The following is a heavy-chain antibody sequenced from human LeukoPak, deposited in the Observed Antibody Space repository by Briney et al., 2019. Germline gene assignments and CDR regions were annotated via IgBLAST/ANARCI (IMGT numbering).Heavy chain of an antibody. V-gene: IGHV3-23*01. CDR2: ISGSGSST. Sequence: GGSLRLSCAASGFTFSSYAMSWVRQAPGKGLEWVSAISGSGSSTYYADSVKGRFTISRDNSKNTLYLQMNSLRAEDTAVYYCAKGGSGSYSPYYFDCWGQGTLVTVSS. CDR1: GFTFSSYA. J-gene: IGHJ4*02. CDR3: AKGGSGSYSPYYFDC. D-gene: IGHD3-10*01.